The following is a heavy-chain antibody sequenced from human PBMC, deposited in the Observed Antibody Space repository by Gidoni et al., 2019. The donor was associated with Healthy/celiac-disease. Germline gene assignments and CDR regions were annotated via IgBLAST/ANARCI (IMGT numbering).Heavy chain of an antibody. V-gene: IGHV3-23*01. CDR3: AKDVEGQENGMDV. CDR1: GFTFSSYA. D-gene: IGHD3-3*01. Sequence: EVQLLESGGGLVQPGGSLGLSCAASGFTFSSYAMRWVRQAPGKGLEWVSAISGSGGSTYYADSVKGRFTISRDNSKNTLYLQMNSLRAEDTAVYYCAKDVEGQENGMDVWGQGTTVTVSS. CDR2: ISGSGGST. J-gene: IGHJ6*02.